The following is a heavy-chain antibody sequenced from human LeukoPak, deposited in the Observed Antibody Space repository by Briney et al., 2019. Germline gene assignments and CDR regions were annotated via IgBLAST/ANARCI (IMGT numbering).Heavy chain of an antibody. CDR1: GFPFDDYG. V-gene: IGHV3-43D*03. D-gene: IGHD1-26*01. Sequence: GGSLRISCAASGFPFDDYGMLWVRQAPGKGLEWVSFISWHGETTYYSDSVKGRFTISRDSSKNSLYLQMNSLRTEDTGFYYCAKELGPRGVGATPQYWGQGTVVIVSS. CDR3: AKELGPRGVGATPQY. CDR2: ISWHGETT. J-gene: IGHJ4*02.